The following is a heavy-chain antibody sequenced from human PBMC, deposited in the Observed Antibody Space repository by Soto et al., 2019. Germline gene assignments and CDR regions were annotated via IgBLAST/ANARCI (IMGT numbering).Heavy chain of an antibody. Sequence: TLSLTCTVCGGCISSYYWSWIRQPPGKGLEWIGYIYYSGSTNYNPSLKSRVTISVDTSKNQFSLKLSSVTAADTAVYYCARSYHYNRSGYYPYRGQGTLRTVSS. CDR1: GGCISSYY. CDR2: IYYSGST. D-gene: IGHD3-22*01. CDR3: ARSYHYNRSGYYPY. J-gene: IGHJ4*02. V-gene: IGHV4-59*01.